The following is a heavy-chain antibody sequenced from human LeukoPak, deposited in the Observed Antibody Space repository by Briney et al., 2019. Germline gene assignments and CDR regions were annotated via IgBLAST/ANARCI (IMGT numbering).Heavy chain of an antibody. CDR2: IYTSGST. Sequence: SQTLSLTCTVSGGSISSGSYYWSWIRQPAGKGLEWIGRIYTSGSTNYKPSLKSRVTISVDTSKNQFSLKLSSVTAADTAVYYCARALFEYSSSFGLWGQGTLVTVSS. V-gene: IGHV4-61*02. CDR1: GGSISSGSYY. J-gene: IGHJ4*02. CDR3: ARALFEYSSSFGL. D-gene: IGHD6-6*01.